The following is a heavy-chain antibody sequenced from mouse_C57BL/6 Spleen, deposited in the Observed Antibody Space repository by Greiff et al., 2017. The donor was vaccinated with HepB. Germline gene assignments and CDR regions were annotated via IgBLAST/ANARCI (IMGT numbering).Heavy chain of an antibody. Sequence: VQLQQSGAELVRPGASVTLSCKASGYTFTDYEMHWVKQTPVHGLEWIGAIDPETGGTAYNQKFKGKAILTADKSSSTAYMELRSLTSEDSAVYYCTPIYYYGSKAYWGQGTLVTVSA. CDR2: IDPETGGT. J-gene: IGHJ3*01. CDR3: TPIYYYGSKAY. CDR1: GYTFTDYE. D-gene: IGHD1-1*01. V-gene: IGHV1-15*01.